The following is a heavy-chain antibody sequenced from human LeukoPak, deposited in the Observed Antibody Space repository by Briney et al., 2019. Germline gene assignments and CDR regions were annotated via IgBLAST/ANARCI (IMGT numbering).Heavy chain of an antibody. Sequence: ASVKVSCKASGYTFTDYYMHWVRQAPGQGLEWMGWINPNIGATNYAQKFPGRVTMTGDTSISTAYMELSRLRSDDVDMYYCSRYTAMFRGFDFWGQGTLVTVSS. CDR2: INPNIGAT. J-gene: IGHJ4*02. V-gene: IGHV1-2*02. CDR3: SRYTAMFRGFDF. CDR1: GYTFTDYY. D-gene: IGHD5-18*01.